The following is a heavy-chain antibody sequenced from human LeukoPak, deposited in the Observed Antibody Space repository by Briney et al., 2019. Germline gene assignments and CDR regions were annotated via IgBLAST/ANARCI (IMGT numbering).Heavy chain of an antibody. CDR1: GGSFSGYY. CDR2: IYGSGTA. V-gene: IGHV4-4*07. J-gene: IGHJ3*01. D-gene: IGHD3-10*01. CDR3: ARDLWFGELGDAFDL. Sequence: SETLSLTCAVYGGSFSGYYWSWIRQPTGKGLEWIGRIYGSGTANYNPSLKSRVTMSVDTSKNQFSLKLTSVTAADTAVYYCARDLWFGELGDAFDLWGQGTKVTVAS.